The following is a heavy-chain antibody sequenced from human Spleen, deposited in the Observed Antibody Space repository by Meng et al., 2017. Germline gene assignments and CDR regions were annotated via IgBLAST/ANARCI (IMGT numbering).Heavy chain of an antibody. V-gene: IGHV3-11*01. D-gene: IGHD3-16*02. CDR3: AKANYDYVWGDYRSLDY. CDR2: ISSSGSTI. Sequence: GESLKISCAASGFTFSDHYMTWIRQAPGKGLEWVSYISSSGSTIYYADSVKGRFTISRDNAKNSLYLQMNSLRAEDTALYYCAKANYDYVWGDYRSLDYWGQGTLVTVSS. CDR1: GFTFSDHY. J-gene: IGHJ4*02.